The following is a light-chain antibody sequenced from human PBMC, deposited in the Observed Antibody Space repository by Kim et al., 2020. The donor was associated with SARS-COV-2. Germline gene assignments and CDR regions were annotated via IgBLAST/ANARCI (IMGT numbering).Light chain of an antibody. CDR1: QSILYSSNNNNY. CDR2: WAS. J-gene: IGKJ2*02. CDR3: QQYYSSPPWT. Sequence: DIVMTQSPDSLAVSLGERATINCKSSQSILYSSNNNNYLAWYQQKPRQPPKLLIYWASNRESGVPDRFSGSGSGTDFTLTISSLQAEDVAVYYCQQYYSSPPWTFGQGTKLEIK. V-gene: IGKV4-1*01.